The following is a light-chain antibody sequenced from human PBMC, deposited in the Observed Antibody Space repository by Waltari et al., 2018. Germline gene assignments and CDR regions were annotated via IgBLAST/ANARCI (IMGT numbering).Light chain of an antibody. CDR2: AAS. Sequence: DIQMTQSPSSLSASVGDRVTITCRASQSISSYLNWYQQKPGKAPKLLIYAASSLPSGVPSRFSGSGSGTDFTLTISSLQPEDFATYYCQQSYSISWTFGQGTKVEIK. J-gene: IGKJ1*01. CDR3: QQSYSISWT. V-gene: IGKV1-39*01. CDR1: QSISSY.